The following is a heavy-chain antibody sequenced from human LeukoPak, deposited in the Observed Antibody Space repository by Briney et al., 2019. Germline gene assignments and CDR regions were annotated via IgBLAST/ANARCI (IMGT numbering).Heavy chain of an antibody. D-gene: IGHD3-16*02. J-gene: IGHJ4*02. Sequence: GASVKVSCKASGYTFTSYGISWVRQAPGQGLEWMGWISAYNGNTNYAQKLQGRVTMATDTSTSTAYMELRSLRSDDTAVYYCARGPLVWGSYRPFDYWGQGTLVTVSS. CDR2: ISAYNGNT. CDR3: ARGPLVWGSYRPFDY. V-gene: IGHV1-18*01. CDR1: GYTFTSYG.